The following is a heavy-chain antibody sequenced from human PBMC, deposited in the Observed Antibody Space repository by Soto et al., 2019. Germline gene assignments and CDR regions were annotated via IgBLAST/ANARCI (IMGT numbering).Heavy chain of an antibody. D-gene: IGHD3-3*01. V-gene: IGHV4-30-4*01. CDR2: IYYSGST. CDR3: AQIWSGTPRDDFDI. J-gene: IGHJ3*02. CDR1: GGSISSGDYY. Sequence: SETLSLTCTVSGGSISSGDYYWSWIRQPPGKGLEWIGYIYYSGSTYYNPSLKSRVTISVDTSKNQFSLKLSSVTAADTAVYYCAQIWSGTPRDDFDIWGQGTMVTVSS.